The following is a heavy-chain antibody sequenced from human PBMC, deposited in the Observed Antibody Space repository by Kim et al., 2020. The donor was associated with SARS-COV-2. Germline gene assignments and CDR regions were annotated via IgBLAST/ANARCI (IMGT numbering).Heavy chain of an antibody. V-gene: IGHV1-3*01. J-gene: IGHJ6*02. D-gene: IGHD4-17*01. Sequence: QGRVTITRDTSASTAYMELSSLRSEDTAVYYCARGDYGDYLYYYYYGMDVWGQGTTVTVSS. CDR3: ARGDYGDYLYYYYYGMDV.